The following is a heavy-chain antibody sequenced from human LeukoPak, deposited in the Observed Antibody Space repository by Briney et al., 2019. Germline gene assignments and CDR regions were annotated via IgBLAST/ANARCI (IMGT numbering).Heavy chain of an antibody. D-gene: IGHD2-2*01. J-gene: IGHJ4*02. V-gene: IGHV4-34*01. CDR2: INHSGST. Sequence: SETLSLTCAVYGGSFSGYYWSWIRQPPGKGLEWIGEINHSGSTNYNPSLKSRVTISVDTSKNQFSLKLSSVTAADTAVYYCARGLKGVPRNYFDYWGQGTLVTVSS. CDR1: GGSFSGYY. CDR3: ARGLKGVPRNYFDY.